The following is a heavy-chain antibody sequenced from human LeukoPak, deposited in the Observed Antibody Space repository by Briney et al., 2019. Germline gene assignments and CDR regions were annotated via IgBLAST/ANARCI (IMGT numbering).Heavy chain of an antibody. J-gene: IGHJ3*02. CDR2: IYSGGST. V-gene: IGHV3-66*01. CDR1: GFTVSSNY. Sequence: GGSLRLSYAASGFTVSSNYMSWVRQAPGKGLEWVSDIYSGGSTYYADSVKGRFTISRDNSKNTLYLQMNSLRAEDTAVYYCARDPGYSSGWYGGDAFDIWGQGTMVTVSS. CDR3: ARDPGYSSGWYGGDAFDI. D-gene: IGHD6-19*01.